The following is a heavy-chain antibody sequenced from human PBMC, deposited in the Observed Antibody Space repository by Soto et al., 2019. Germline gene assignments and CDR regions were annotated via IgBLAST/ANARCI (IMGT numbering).Heavy chain of an antibody. J-gene: IGHJ4*02. D-gene: IGHD3-3*01. CDR2: VYYSGIT. Sequence: ASETLSLTCTVSGGSISSYYWSWIRQPPGKGLQWIGNVYYSGITSYNPSLNSRVTISVDMSKNQFSLKLTSVTAADTAVYYCARALWSGYLGAIRYYFDYWGQGTLVTVSS. CDR1: GGSISSYY. V-gene: IGHV4-59*01. CDR3: ARALWSGYLGAIRYYFDY.